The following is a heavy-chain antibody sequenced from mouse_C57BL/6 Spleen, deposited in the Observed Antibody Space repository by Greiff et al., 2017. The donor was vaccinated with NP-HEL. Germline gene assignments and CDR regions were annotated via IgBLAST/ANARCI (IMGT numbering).Heavy chain of an antibody. CDR2: INYDGSST. J-gene: IGHJ1*03. V-gene: IGHV5-16*01. CDR3: AREGITTGWYFDV. Sequence: EVKLLESEGGLVQPGSSMKLSCTASGFTFSDYYMAWVRQVPEKGLEWVANINYDGSSTYYLDSLKSRFIFSRDNAKNILYLQMRSLKSEDTATYYCAREGITTGWYFDVWGTGTTVTVAS. CDR1: GFTFSDYY. D-gene: IGHD1-1*01.